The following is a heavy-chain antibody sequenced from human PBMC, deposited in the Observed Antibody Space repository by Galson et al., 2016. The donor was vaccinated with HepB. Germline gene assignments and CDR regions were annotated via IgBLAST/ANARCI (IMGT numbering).Heavy chain of an antibody. Sequence: SLRLSCAASGFTFSSYGMHWVRQAPGKGLEWVSLIYSGGSTHYADSVKGRFTISRDSSRNTLYLQMNNLRAEDTAVYYCARDRVSSNYYLYYYMDVWGKGTTVTVSS. CDR2: IYSGGST. J-gene: IGHJ6*03. V-gene: IGHV3-NL1*01. CDR3: ARDRVSSNYYLYYYMDV. CDR1: GFTFSSYG. D-gene: IGHD4-11*01.